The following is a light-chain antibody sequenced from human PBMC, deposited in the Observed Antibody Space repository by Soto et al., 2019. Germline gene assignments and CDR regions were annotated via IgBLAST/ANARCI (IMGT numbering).Light chain of an antibody. CDR2: DAS. V-gene: IGKV1-5*01. CDR3: HQDNSYHT. CDR1: QSVNRW. Sequence: DIQMTQSPSTLSGSEGDRVTITCRASQSVNRWLAWYQQKPGKAPKLLIYDASTLESGVPSRFSGSGSGTEFTLTSSSLQHDDFATYYCHQDNSYHTFGGGTKVDI. J-gene: IGKJ4*01.